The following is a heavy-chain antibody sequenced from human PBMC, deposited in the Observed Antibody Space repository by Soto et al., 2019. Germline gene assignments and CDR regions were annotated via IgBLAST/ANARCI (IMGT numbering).Heavy chain of an antibody. Sequence: PSQTLSLTCAISGDTVSSNSAAWNWIRQSPSRGLEWLGRTHYRSKWYNDYAVSVKSRITISPDTSKNQFSLQLNSVTPEDTAVYYCGRSVRGHVVKYFDYWGQGTLVTVS. V-gene: IGHV6-1*01. D-gene: IGHD3-10*01. CDR3: GRSVRGHVVKYFDY. CDR2: THYRSKWYN. CDR1: GDTVSSNSAA. J-gene: IGHJ4*02.